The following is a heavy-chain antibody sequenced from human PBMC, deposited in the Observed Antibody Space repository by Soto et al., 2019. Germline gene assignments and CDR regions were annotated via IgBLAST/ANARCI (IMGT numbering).Heavy chain of an antibody. V-gene: IGHV3-23*01. CDR2: ISGSGGST. CDR1: GFTFSNYA. CDR3: AKGSEAYYYDTWFHY. J-gene: IGHJ4*02. D-gene: IGHD3-22*01. Sequence: PGGSLRLSCAASGFTFSNYAMSWVRQAPGKGLEWVSAISGSGGSTYYAKSVEGLFTISRDNSENTLYLHMNSLRAEDTAIYYCAKGSEAYYYDTWFHYWGEGTLVTVSS.